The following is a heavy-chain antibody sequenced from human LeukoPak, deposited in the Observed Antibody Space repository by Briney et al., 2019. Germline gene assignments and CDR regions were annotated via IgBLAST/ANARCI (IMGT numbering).Heavy chain of an antibody. CDR3: ARVWGDY. V-gene: IGHV3-30*13. Sequence: PGRSLRLSCAASRFTFSTYGMHWVRQAPGKGLEWVAVISYDGSNKYYADSVKGRFTISRDNSKNGLYLEMNSLRAEDTAIYYCARVWGDYWGQGTLVTVSS. CDR2: ISYDGSNK. D-gene: IGHD3-16*01. CDR1: RFTFSTYG. J-gene: IGHJ4*02.